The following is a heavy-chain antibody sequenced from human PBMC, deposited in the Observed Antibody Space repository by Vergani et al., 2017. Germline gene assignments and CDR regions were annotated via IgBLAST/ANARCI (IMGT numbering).Heavy chain of an antibody. D-gene: IGHD6-6*01. Sequence: EVQLLESGGGLVQPGGSLRLSCAASGFTFSSYAMSWVRKAPGKGLERVSAIRGSGGSTYYADSGKGRFTISRDNSKNTLYLQMNSLRAEDTAVYYCAKGGAARPWYFDYWGQGTLVTVSS. CDR2: IRGSGGST. CDR1: GFTFSSYA. V-gene: IGHV3-23*01. CDR3: AKGGAARPWYFDY. J-gene: IGHJ4*02.